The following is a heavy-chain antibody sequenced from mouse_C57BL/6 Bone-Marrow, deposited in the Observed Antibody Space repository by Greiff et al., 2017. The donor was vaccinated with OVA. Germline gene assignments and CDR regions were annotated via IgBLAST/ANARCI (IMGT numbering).Heavy chain of an antibody. CDR3: AYYYGSSYGFAY. Sequence: VQLQQPGAELVKPGASVKLSCKASGYTFTSYWMHWVKQRPGQGLEWIGMIHPNSGSTNYNEKFKSKATLTVDKSSSTAYMQLSSLTSEDSAVYYCAYYYGSSYGFAYWGQGTLVTVSA. V-gene: IGHV1-64*01. CDR1: GYTFTSYW. D-gene: IGHD1-1*01. J-gene: IGHJ3*01. CDR2: IHPNSGST.